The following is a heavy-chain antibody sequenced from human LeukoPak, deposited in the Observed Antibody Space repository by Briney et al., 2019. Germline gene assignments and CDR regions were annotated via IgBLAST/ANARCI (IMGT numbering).Heavy chain of an antibody. J-gene: IGHJ4*02. CDR3: AKVRKSSWQSDFDH. CDR2: IYSSGNT. D-gene: IGHD6-13*01. CDR1: NYSISSGYY. Sequence: PSETLSLTCTVSNYSISSGYYWGWVRQSPGKGLEWIGNIYSSGNTYYNASLKSRVTMYIDTSKNQFSLRLSSVTAADTALYYCAKVRKSSWQSDFDHWGQGSLVTVSS. V-gene: IGHV4-38-2*02.